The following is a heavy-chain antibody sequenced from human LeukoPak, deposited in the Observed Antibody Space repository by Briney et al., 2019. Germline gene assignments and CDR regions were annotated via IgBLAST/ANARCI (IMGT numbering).Heavy chain of an antibody. D-gene: IGHD2-15*01. CDR1: GGSISSSNW. J-gene: IGHJ3*02. CDR2: IYHSGST. V-gene: IGHV4-4*02. Sequence: PSETLSLTCAVSGGSISSSNWWSWVRQPPGKGLEWIGSIYHSGSTYYNPSLKSRVTISVDTSKNQFSLKLSSVTAADTAVYYCARALYCSGGSCYHDAFDIWGQGTMVTVSS. CDR3: ARALYCSGGSCYHDAFDI.